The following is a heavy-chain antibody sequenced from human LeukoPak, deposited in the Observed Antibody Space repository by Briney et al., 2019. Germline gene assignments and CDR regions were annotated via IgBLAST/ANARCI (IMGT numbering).Heavy chain of an antibody. D-gene: IGHD2-21*01. J-gene: IGHJ4*02. CDR2: IYYSGST. Sequence: SETLSLTCTVSGGSISSYYWSWIRQPPGKGLEWIGYIYYSGSTNYNPSLKGRVTISVDTSKNQFSLKLSSVTAADTAVYYCARSKHLDYWGQGTLVTVSS. V-gene: IGHV4-59*08. CDR1: GGSISSYY. CDR3: ARSKHLDY.